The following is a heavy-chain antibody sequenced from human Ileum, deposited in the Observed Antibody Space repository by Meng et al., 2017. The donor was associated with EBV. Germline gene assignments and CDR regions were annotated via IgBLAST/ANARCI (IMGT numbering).Heavy chain of an antibody. V-gene: IGHV1-69*13. CDR3: ARGRRNEPLFDY. J-gene: IGHJ4*02. CDR1: GGSFSTHT. Sequence: QVQLVQSGAEVKKPGSSVKVACKTAGGSFSTHTFSWVRQAPGQGLEWTGGLIAVFDKTKAAPRFQDRVTFTADESTSTAYMKLSSLTFDDTAVYFCARGRRNEPLFDYWGQGTLVTVSS. CDR2: LIAVFDKT. D-gene: IGHD1-14*01.